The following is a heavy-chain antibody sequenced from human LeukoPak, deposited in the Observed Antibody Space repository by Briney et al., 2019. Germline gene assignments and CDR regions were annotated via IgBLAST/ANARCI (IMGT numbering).Heavy chain of an antibody. V-gene: IGHV3-48*02. Sequence: GGSLRLSCAASGFTFINFSMHWVRQAPGKGLEWISYISTASSTIYYADSVKGRFTISRDNARNSLYLQMNSLRDEDTALYYCVRRXXXDIWGQGTMVTVSS. J-gene: IGHJ3*02. CDR1: GFTFINFS. CDR3: VRRXXXDI. CDR2: ISTASSTI.